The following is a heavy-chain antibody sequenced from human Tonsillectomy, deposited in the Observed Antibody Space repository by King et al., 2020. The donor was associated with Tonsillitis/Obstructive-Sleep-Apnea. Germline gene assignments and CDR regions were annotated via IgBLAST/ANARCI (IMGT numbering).Heavy chain of an antibody. D-gene: IGHD6-19*01. Sequence: VQLVESGGGLVQPGGSLRLSCAASGFTVSNIYMNWVRQAPGKGLEWVSVIYSGGSTYYTDSVKDRFTISRDNSKNTLYLQMNTLRAEDTALYYCARGYRYSTGWYNFDYWGQGTLVTVSS. V-gene: IGHV3-66*01. CDR2: IYSGGST. J-gene: IGHJ4*02. CDR3: ARGYRYSTGWYNFDY. CDR1: GFTVSNIY.